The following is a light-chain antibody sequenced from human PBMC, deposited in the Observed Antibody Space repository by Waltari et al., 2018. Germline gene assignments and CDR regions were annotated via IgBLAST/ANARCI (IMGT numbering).Light chain of an antibody. CDR2: EVS. CDR3: SSYTSSSTYVV. J-gene: IGLJ2*01. V-gene: IGLV2-18*02. Sequence: QSALTQPPSVSGSPGQSVTISCTGTSSDVGSYNRVSWYQQPPGTAPKLMIYEVSNRPSGVPDRVYGSKSGNTASLTISGLQAEDEADYYCSSYTSSSTYVVFGGGTKLTVL. CDR1: SSDVGSYNR.